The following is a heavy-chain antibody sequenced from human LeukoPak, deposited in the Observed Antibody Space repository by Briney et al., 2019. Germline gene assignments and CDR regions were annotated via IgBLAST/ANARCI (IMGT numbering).Heavy chain of an antibody. CDR2: INAGNGNT. Sequence: GASVKVSCKASGGTFSSYAISWVRQAPGQGLEWKGWINAGNGNTKYSQKFQGRVTITRDTSASTAYMELSSLRSEDTAVYYCARAPYGDYPFDYWGQGTLVTVSS. CDR3: ARAPYGDYPFDY. CDR1: GGTFSSYA. D-gene: IGHD4-17*01. J-gene: IGHJ4*02. V-gene: IGHV1-3*01.